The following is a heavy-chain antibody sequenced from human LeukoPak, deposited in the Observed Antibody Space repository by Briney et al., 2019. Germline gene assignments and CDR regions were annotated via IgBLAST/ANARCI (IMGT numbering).Heavy chain of an antibody. J-gene: IGHJ4*02. CDR3: AKDHDSSGHFDY. V-gene: IGHV3-7*01. CDR1: GFTFSSYW. CDR2: IKQDGSEK. Sequence: GGSLRLSCAASGFTFSSYWMSWVRQAPGKGLGWVANIKQDGSEKYYADSVKGRFTISRDNSKNTLYLQMNSLRAEDTAVYYCAKDHDSSGHFDYWGQGTLVTVSS. D-gene: IGHD6-19*01.